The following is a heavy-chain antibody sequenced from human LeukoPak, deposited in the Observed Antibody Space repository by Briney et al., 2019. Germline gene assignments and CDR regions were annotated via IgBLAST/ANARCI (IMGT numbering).Heavy chain of an antibody. CDR1: GFAFSSYA. V-gene: IGHV3-21*01. D-gene: IGHD6-19*01. CDR2: ISRTGGNI. J-gene: IGHJ4*02. Sequence: PGGSLRLSCAASGFAFSSYAMNWVRQAPGKGLEWVSSISRTGGNIYYADSVKGRFTISRDNAKNSLYLQMNSLRAEDTAVYYCATEFLGAVAETGDYWGQGTLVTVSS. CDR3: ATEFLGAVAETGDY.